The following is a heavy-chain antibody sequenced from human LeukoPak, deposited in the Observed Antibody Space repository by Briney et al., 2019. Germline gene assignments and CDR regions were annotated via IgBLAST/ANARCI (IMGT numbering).Heavy chain of an antibody. D-gene: IGHD3-10*01. V-gene: IGHV4-61*02. CDR3: ARVPLTMVRGNYYYYMDV. J-gene: IGHJ6*03. CDR2: IYTSGST. CDR1: GGSISSGSYY. Sequence: PSQTLSLTCTVSGGSISSGSYYWSWIRQPAGKGLEWIGRIYTSGSTNYNPSLKSRVTISVDKSKNQFSLKLSSVTAADTAVYYCARVPLTMVRGNYYYYMDVWGKGTTVTVSS.